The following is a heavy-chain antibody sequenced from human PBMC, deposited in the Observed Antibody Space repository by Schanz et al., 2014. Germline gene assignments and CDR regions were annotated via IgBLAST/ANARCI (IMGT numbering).Heavy chain of an antibody. CDR2: SRNKGHSYTS. CDR1: GFTFSRFG. CDR3: ARRNFYDKSAAFDY. Sequence: VQLVESGGGVVRPGRSLRLSCATSGFTFSRFGMHWVRQAPGKGLEWVGHSRNKGHSYTSEYAASVKGRFTISRDESESSLYLQMDSLKTEDTAVYYCARRNFYDKSAAFDYWGQGTRVTVSS. V-gene: IGHV3-72*01. D-gene: IGHD3-9*01. J-gene: IGHJ4*02.